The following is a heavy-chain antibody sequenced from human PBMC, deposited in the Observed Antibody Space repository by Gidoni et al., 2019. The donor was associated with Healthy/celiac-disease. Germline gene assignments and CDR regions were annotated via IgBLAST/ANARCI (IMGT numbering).Heavy chain of an antibody. V-gene: IGHV4-31*03. D-gene: IGHD5-18*01. Sequence: QVQLQESGPGLVKPSQTLSLTCTVSGGSISSGGYYWSWIRQHPGKGLEWIGYIYYSGSTYYNPSLKSRVTISVDTSKNQFSLKLSSVTAADTAVYYCARLTQLWEQNAFDIWGQGTMVTVSS. CDR1: GGSISSGGYY. J-gene: IGHJ3*02. CDR2: IYYSGST. CDR3: ARLTQLWEQNAFDI.